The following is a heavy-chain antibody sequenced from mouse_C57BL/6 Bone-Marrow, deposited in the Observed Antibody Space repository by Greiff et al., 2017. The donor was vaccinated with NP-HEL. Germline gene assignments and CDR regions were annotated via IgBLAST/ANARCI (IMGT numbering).Heavy chain of an antibody. D-gene: IGHD1-1*01. CDR1: GFTFSDFY. Sequence: EVHLVESGGGLVQPGRSLRLSCATSGFTFSDFYMEWVRQAPGKGLEWIAASRNKANDYTTEYSASVKGRFIVSRDTSQSILYLQMNALRAEDTSIYYCARDAGYYGSSHLYFDVWGTVTTVTVSS. CDR2: SRNKANDYTT. J-gene: IGHJ1*03. CDR3: ARDAGYYGSSHLYFDV. V-gene: IGHV7-1*01.